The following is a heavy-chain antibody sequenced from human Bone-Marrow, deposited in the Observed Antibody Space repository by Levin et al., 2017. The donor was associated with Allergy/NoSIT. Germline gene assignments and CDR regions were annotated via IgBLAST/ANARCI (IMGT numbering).Heavy chain of an antibody. J-gene: IGHJ5*02. CDR2: IYYTGST. CDR1: GGSITRSY. CDR3: ANVIQGDWFDP. V-gene: IGHV4-59*08. Sequence: NPSETLSLTCTVSGGSITRSYWGWLRQPPGRGLECLGYIYYTGSTNSYTDYTRYNPSLESRVTISVDKSKNQISLRLSSVTAADTAVYYCANVIQGDWFDPWGPGTLVTVSS.